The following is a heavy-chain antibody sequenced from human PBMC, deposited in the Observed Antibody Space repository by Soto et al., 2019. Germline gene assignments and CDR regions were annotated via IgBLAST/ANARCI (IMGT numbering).Heavy chain of an antibody. D-gene: IGHD6-13*01. CDR2: IRSKANSYAT. J-gene: IGHJ4*02. CDR3: TIGRAAGRSTAPFDY. CDR1: GFTFSGSA. Sequence: GGSLRLSCAASGFTFSGSAMHWVRQASGKGLEWVGRIRSKANSYATAYAASVKGRLTISRDDSKKTAYLQMNSLKTEDTAVYYCTIGRAAGRSTAPFDYWGQGTLVTVSS. V-gene: IGHV3-73*01.